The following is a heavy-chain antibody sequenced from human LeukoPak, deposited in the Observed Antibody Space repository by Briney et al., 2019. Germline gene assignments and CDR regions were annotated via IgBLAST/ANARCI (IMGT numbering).Heavy chain of an antibody. CDR3: ARVGIAAAGSEFDY. CDR1: GGSISSYY. V-gene: IGHV4-59*01. CDR2: IYYSGST. Sequence: PSETLSLTCTVSGGSISSYYWSWIRQPPGKGLEWIWYIYYSGSTNYNPSLKSRVTISVDTSKNQFSLKLSSVTAADTAVYYCARVGIAAAGSEFDYWGQGTLVTVSS. J-gene: IGHJ4*02. D-gene: IGHD6-13*01.